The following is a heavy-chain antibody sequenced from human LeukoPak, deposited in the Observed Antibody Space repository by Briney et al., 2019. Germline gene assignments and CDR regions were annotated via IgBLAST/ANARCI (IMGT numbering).Heavy chain of an antibody. D-gene: IGHD1-26*01. CDR3: VKSPVTVGATTFDY. Sequence: GGSLRLSCAASGFTFDDYAMHWVRQAPGKGLEWVSGISWNSGSIGYADSVKGRFTISRDNAKNSLYLQMNSLRAEDTALYYCVKSPVTVGATTFDYWGQGTLVTVSS. CDR2: ISWNSGSI. J-gene: IGHJ4*02. CDR1: GFTFDDYA. V-gene: IGHV3-9*01.